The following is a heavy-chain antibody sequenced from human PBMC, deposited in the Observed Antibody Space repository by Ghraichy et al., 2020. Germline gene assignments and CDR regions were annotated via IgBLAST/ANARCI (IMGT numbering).Heavy chain of an antibody. CDR2: IKSKTDGGTT. CDR3: TTRALSSGWY. Sequence: GESLNISCAASGFTFSNAWMSWVRQAPGKGLEWVGRIKSKTDGGTTDYAAPVKGRFTISRDDSKNTLYLQMNSLKTEDTAVYYCTTRALSSGWYWGQGTLVTVSS. V-gene: IGHV3-15*01. CDR1: GFTFSNAW. J-gene: IGHJ4*02. D-gene: IGHD6-19*01.